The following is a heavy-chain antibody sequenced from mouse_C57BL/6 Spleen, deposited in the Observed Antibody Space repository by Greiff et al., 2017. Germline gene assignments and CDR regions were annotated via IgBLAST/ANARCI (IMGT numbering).Heavy chain of an antibody. CDR1: GYTFTDYY. CDR3: ERGGNN. CDR2: INPNNGGT. V-gene: IGHV1-26*01. J-gene: IGHJ2*01. Sequence: VQLQQSGPELVKPGASVKISCKASGYTFTDYYMNWVKQSHGKSLEWIGDINPNNGGTSYNQKFKGKATLTVDKSSSTAYMELRSLTSEDSAVYYCERGGNNWGEGTTLTVSS.